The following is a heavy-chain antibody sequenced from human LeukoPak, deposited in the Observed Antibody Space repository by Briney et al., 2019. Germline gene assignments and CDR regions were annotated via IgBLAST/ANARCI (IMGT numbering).Heavy chain of an antibody. CDR1: GYTFNDYY. J-gene: IGHJ5*02. D-gene: IGHD6-13*01. V-gene: IGHV1-2*02. CDR3: ARVGQQLVRYWFDP. CDR2: INPNSGGT. Sequence: GASVKVSCKASGYTFNDYYMHWVRQAPGQGLEWMGWINPNSGGTNYAQKFQGRVTMTRDTSISTAYMELSRLRSDDTAVYYCARVGQQLVRYWFDPWGQGTLVTVSS.